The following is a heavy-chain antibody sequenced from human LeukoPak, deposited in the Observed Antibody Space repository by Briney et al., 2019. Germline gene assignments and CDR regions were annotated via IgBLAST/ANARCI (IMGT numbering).Heavy chain of an antibody. CDR3: ARGVAVAADYFDY. CDR1: GGSISSGGYS. V-gene: IGHV4-30-2*01. Sequence: SQTLSLTCAVSGGSISSGGYSWSWIRQPPGTGLEWIGYIYHSGSTYYNPSLKSRVTISVDRSKNQFSLKLSSVTAADTAAYYCARGVAVAADYFDYWGQGTLVTVSS. D-gene: IGHD6-19*01. J-gene: IGHJ4*02. CDR2: IYHSGST.